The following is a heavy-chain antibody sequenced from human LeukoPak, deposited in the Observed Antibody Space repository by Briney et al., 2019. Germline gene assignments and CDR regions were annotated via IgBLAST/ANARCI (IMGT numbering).Heavy chain of an antibody. CDR3: ARPYCSSTSCLGDAFDI. CDR1: GFTVSSNY. CDR2: IYSGGST. J-gene: IGHJ3*02. V-gene: IGHV3-53*05. D-gene: IGHD2-2*01. Sequence: GGSLRLSCAASGFTVSSNYMSWVRQAPGKGLEWVSVIYSGGSTYYADSVKGRFTISRDNSKNTLYLQMNSLRAEDTAVYYCARPYCSSTSCLGDAFDIWGQGTMVTVSS.